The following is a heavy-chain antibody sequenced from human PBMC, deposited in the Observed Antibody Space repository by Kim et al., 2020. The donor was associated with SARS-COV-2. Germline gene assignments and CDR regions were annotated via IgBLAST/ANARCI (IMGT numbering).Heavy chain of an antibody. CDR3: VKDEGSEDSGSYHPGYYGMDV. J-gene: IGHJ6*02. D-gene: IGHD1-26*01. CDR1: GFTFSSYA. V-gene: IGHV3-64D*06. CDR2: ISSNGGST. Sequence: GGSLRLSCSASGFTFSSYAMHWVRQAPGKGLEYVSAISSNGGSTYYADSVKGRFTISRDNSKNTLYLQMSSLRAEDTAVYYCVKDEGSEDSGSYHPGYYGMDVWGQGTTVTVSS.